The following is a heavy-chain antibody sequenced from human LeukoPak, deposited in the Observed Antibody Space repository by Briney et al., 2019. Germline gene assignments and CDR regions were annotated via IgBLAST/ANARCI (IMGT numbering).Heavy chain of an antibody. D-gene: IGHD3-10*01. CDR2: ISYDGSNK. CDR1: GSTFSSYA. Sequence: GRSLRLSCAASGSTFSSYAMHWVRQAPGKGLEWVAVISYDGSNKYYADSVKGRFTISRDNSKNTLYLQMNSLRAEDTAVYYCARDTMVRGVYYFDYWGQGTLVTVSS. CDR3: ARDTMVRGVYYFDY. V-gene: IGHV3-30-3*01. J-gene: IGHJ4*02.